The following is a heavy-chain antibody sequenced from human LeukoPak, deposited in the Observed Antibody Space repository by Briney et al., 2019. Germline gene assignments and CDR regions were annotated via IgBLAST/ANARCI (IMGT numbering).Heavy chain of an antibody. CDR3: ARGNGNVGGRLDP. J-gene: IGHJ5*02. V-gene: IGHV3-66*01. CDR2: LYVGGAT. D-gene: IGHD2-8*01. CDR1: GFSVSGIH. Sequence: GGSLRLSCVASGFSVSGIHMNWVRQAPGKDLEWVSGLYVGGATYYADSMGGRFTISRDHSKNTLYLQMTNLRVDDTAIYYCARGNGNVGGRLDPWGQGTRVTVSS.